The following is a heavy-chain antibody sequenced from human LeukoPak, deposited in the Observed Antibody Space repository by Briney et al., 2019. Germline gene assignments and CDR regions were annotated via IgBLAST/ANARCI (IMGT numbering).Heavy chain of an antibody. J-gene: IGHJ4*02. V-gene: IGHV3-21*01. CDR1: GFTFSSYS. CDR2: ISSSSSYI. CDR3: AIEYSSSSLAIDY. Sequence: KSGGSLRLSCAASGFTFSSYSMNWVRQAPGKGLEWVSSISSSSSYIYYADSVKGRFTISRDNAKNSLYLQMNSLRAEDTAVYYCAIEYSSSSLAIDYWGQGTLVTVSS. D-gene: IGHD6-6*01.